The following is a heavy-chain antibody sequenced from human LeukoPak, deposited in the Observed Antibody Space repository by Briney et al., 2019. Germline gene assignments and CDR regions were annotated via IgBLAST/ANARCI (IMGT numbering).Heavy chain of an antibody. CDR1: GDSVSSNSAA. Sequence: SGPGLMKPSQSLSLTCAISGDSVSSNSAAWNWIRQSPSRGLEWMGRTCYRSKWYNDSAVSVKSRITINPDTSKNQFSLQLNSVTPEDTAVYYCARARLESGSYYVHYWGQGTLVTVSS. J-gene: IGHJ4*02. V-gene: IGHV6-1*01. CDR2: TCYRSKWYN. CDR3: ARARLESGSYYVHY. D-gene: IGHD1-26*01.